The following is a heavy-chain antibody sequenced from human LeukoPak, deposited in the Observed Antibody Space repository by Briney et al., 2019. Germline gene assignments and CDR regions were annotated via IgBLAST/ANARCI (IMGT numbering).Heavy chain of an antibody. D-gene: IGHD3-3*01. Sequence: ASVKVSCKASGYIFTGYYMHWVRQAPGQGLEWMGWINPNSGGTNYAQKFQGRVTMTRDTSISTAYMELSRLRSDDTAVYYCAREGASGYYFGYWGQGTPVTVSS. CDR2: INPNSGGT. V-gene: IGHV1-2*02. CDR3: AREGASGYYFGY. CDR1: GYIFTGYY. J-gene: IGHJ4*02.